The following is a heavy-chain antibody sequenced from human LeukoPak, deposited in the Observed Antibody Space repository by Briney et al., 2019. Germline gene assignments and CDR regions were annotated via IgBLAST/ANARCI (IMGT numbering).Heavy chain of an antibody. CDR3: GRAFPPLRTSSAGDL. J-gene: IGHJ1*01. CDR2: ISGRSSHI. D-gene: IGHD3-16*01. Sequence: PGGSLRLSSSVSGFSFIDYEINWVRQAPGRGLEWVSAISGRSSHIYYGESVKGRFTISIDNAKNSLYLQMDSLGVEDTAVYYCGRAFPPLRTSSAGDLWGQGTLVIVSS. CDR1: GFSFIDYE. V-gene: IGHV3-21*01.